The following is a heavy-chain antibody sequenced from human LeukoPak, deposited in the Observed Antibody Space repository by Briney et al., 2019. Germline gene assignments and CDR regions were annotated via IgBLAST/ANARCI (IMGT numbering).Heavy chain of an antibody. V-gene: IGHV4-39*01. CDR1: GGSIRSSYYY. J-gene: IGHJ4*02. Sequence: SETLSLTCTVSGGSIRSSYYYWGWIRQPPGKGLEWIGSIYDSGSTYYNPSLKSRVTISVDTSKNQFSLKLNSVTAADTAVYYCARGRATAHFDYWGQGTLVTVSS. CDR2: IYDSGST. D-gene: IGHD5-24*01. CDR3: ARGRATAHFDY.